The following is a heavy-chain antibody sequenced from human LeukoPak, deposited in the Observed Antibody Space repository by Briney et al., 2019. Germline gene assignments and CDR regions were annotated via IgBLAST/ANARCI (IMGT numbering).Heavy chain of an antibody. J-gene: IGHJ4*02. Sequence: SETLSLTCIVSGASINDFYWTWIRQPPGKGLEWIGYVYYGGSTNYNPSLKSRVSMSVDTSKNQFSLTLTSVTVADTAFYYCARGGVRGYSAFDNLDFWGPGTHVTVSS. V-gene: IGHV4-59*01. D-gene: IGHD5-12*01. CDR2: VYYGGST. CDR3: ARGGVRGYSAFDNLDF. CDR1: GASINDFY.